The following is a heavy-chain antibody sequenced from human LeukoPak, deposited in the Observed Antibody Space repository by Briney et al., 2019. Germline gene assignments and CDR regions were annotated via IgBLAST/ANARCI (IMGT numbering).Heavy chain of an antibody. CDR3: ARDDASTARASGMDV. J-gene: IGHJ6*04. V-gene: IGHV3-21*01. D-gene: IGHD6-6*01. Sequence: PGGSLRLSCAASGFTFTTYDMNWVRQAPGKGLEGVSYISLDSAYMYLADSVKGRFTISRDNAKNALYLQMNSLRGEDTAVYYCARDDASTARASGMDVWGKGTTVTVSS. CDR1: GFTFTTYD. CDR2: ISLDSAYM.